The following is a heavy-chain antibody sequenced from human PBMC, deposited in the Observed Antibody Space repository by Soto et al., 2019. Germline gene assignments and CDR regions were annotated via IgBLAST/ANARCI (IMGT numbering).Heavy chain of an antibody. CDR2: ISSSGSTI. CDR1: GFTFSDYY. CDR3: ARSHLYYESSGYPDY. D-gene: IGHD3-22*01. V-gene: IGHV3-11*01. J-gene: IGHJ4*02. Sequence: GGSLRLSCAASGFTFSDYYMSWIRQAPGKELEWVSYISSSGSTIYYADYVKGRFTISRDNAKNSLYLQMNSLRAEDTAVYYCARSHLYYESSGYPDYWGQGTLVTVSS.